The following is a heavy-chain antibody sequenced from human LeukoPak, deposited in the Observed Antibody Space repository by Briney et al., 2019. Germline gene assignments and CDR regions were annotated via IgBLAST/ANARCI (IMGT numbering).Heavy chain of an antibody. D-gene: IGHD3-22*01. CDR2: VSGSSGTT. V-gene: IGHV3-23*01. Sequence: ESGGSLRLSCAASGFPFSNYHMSWVRQAPGRALEWVSCVSGSSGTTYYADSVKGRFTISRDKSKNTLYLQMNSLRAEDTAVYYCAKSDYHDSSGHPSSFEYWGQGTLGTVSS. CDR3: AKSDYHDSSGHPSSFEY. J-gene: IGHJ4*02. CDR1: GFPFSNYH.